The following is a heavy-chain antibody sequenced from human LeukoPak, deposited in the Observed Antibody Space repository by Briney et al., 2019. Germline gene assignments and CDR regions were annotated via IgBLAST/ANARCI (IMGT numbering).Heavy chain of an antibody. D-gene: IGHD6-25*01. CDR1: GGSISSSSYY. Sequence: PSETLSLTCTVSGGSISSSSYYWGWIRQPPGTGLEWIGSMYYSGSTYYNPSLKSRVTISIDTSKNQFSLKLSSVTAADTAVYYCARLRFPPANFFDYWGQGTLVTVSS. J-gene: IGHJ4*02. CDR3: ARLRFPPANFFDY. V-gene: IGHV4-39*01. CDR2: MYYSGST.